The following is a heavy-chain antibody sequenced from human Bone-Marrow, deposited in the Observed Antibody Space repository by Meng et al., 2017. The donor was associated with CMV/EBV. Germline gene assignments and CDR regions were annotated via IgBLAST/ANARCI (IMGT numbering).Heavy chain of an antibody. J-gene: IGHJ4*02. Sequence: GGSLRLSCKGSGYSFTSYWIGWVRQMPGKGLEWMGIIYPGDSDTRYSPSFQGQVTISADKSISTAYLQWSSLKASDTAMYYCAKDQRGFYGSFYEYYFDYWGQGTLVTVSS. CDR3: AKDQRGFYGSFYEYYFDY. CDR1: GYSFTSYW. D-gene: IGHD3-10*01. CDR2: IYPGDSDT. V-gene: IGHV5-51*01.